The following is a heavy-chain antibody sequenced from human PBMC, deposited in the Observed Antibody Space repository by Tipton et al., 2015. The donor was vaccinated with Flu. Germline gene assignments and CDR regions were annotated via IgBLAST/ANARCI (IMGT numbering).Heavy chain of an antibody. CDR2: INSDGSST. J-gene: IGHJ3*02. Sequence: SLRPSCAASGFTFSSYWMHWVRQAPGKGLVWVSRINSDGSSTSYADSVKGRFTISRDNAKNTLDLQMNSLRAEDTAVYYCARDRKQWLGHDAFDIWGQGTMVTVSS. CDR3: ARDRKQWLGHDAFDI. D-gene: IGHD6-19*01. CDR1: GFTFSSYW. V-gene: IGHV3-74*01.